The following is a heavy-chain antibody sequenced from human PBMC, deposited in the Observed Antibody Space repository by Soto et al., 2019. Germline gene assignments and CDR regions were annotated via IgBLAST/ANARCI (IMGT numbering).Heavy chain of an antibody. CDR3: VRSLIGITMVRGVIGWFDP. V-gene: IGHV4-31*03. D-gene: IGHD3-10*01. CDR1: GGSISSGGYY. Sequence: PSETLSLTCTVSGGSISSGGYYWSWIRQHPGKGLEWIGYIYYSGSTYYNPSLKSRVTISVDTSKNQFSLKLSSVTAADTAVYYCVRSLIGITMVRGVIGWFDPWGQGTLVTVSS. J-gene: IGHJ5*02. CDR2: IYYSGST.